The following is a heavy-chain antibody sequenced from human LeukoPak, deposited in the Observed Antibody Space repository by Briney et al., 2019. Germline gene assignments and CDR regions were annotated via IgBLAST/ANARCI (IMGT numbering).Heavy chain of an antibody. CDR2: IKQDESEK. CDR1: GFTFSSYW. Sequence: PGGSLRLSCAASGFTFSSYWMSWVRQAPGKGLEWAANIKQDESEKYYVDSVKGRFTISRDNAKNSLFLQMNSLRAEDTAVYYCARAGSFSSSYGISWDYWGQGALVAVSS. V-gene: IGHV3-7*01. CDR3: ARAGSFSSSYGISWDY. D-gene: IGHD2-15*01. J-gene: IGHJ4*02.